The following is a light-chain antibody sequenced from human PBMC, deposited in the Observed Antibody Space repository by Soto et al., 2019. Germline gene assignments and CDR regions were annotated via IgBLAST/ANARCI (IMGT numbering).Light chain of an antibody. J-gene: IGLJ1*01. Sequence: QSALTQPHSASGSPGQSVTISCTGTSSGVGAYDYVSWYQQHPGKATKLMIYEINKRPSGVPDRFSGSKAGNTASLSVSGPQAEEEADSYSSSFAGSSYLPYVFGTVTKLTVL. CDR1: SSGVGAYDY. CDR3: SSFAGSSYLPYV. V-gene: IGLV2-8*01. CDR2: EIN.